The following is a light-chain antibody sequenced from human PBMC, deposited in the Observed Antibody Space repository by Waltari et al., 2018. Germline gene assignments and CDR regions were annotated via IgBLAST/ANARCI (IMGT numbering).Light chain of an antibody. CDR1: SSNIGSNY. Sequence: QSVLTQPPSASGTPGQRVAISCSGSSSNIGSNYLYWYQQLPGTAPKLLICKSDQRSSGVPDRFSGSKSCTSASLAISGLRSEDEADYYCATWDDSLNALVFGGGTKLTVL. CDR2: KSD. J-gene: IGLJ3*02. CDR3: ATWDDSLNALV. V-gene: IGLV1-47*01.